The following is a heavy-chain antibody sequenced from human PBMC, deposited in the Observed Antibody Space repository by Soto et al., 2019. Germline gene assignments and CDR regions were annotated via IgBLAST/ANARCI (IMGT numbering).Heavy chain of an antibody. D-gene: IGHD6-19*01. CDR3: ARRIPVAGDNWFDT. V-gene: IGHV4-59*01. CDR1: GGSISSYY. J-gene: IGHJ5*02. CDR2: IYYSGST. Sequence: SETLSLTCTVSGGSISSYYWSWIRQPPGKGLEWIGYIYYSGSTNYNPSLKSRVTISVDTSKNQFSLKLSSVTAADTAVHYCARRIPVAGDNWFDTWGQGTLVTVSS.